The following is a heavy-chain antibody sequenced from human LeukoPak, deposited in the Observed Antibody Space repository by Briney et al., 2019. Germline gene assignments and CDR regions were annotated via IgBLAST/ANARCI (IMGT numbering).Heavy chain of an antibody. Sequence: PGRSLRLSCVASGFTFSSNGMHWVRQAPGKGLEWVAVIWYDGSNKYYADSVKGRFTISRDNSKNTLYLQMNSLRAEDTAVYYCARDIAVAGTEYYGMDVWGQGTTVTVSS. J-gene: IGHJ6*02. CDR2: IWYDGSNK. D-gene: IGHD6-19*01. CDR3: ARDIAVAGTEYYGMDV. V-gene: IGHV3-33*01. CDR1: GFTFSSNG.